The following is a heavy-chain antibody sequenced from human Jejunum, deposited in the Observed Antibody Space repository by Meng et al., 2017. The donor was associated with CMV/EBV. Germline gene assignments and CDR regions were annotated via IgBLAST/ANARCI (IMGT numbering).Heavy chain of an antibody. CDR2: ISSSSSAI. CDR1: S. CDR3: ARLLEAYCSSTSYSGYYGMDV. V-gene: IGHV3-48*04. Sequence: SMNWVRQAPGKGLEWVSYISSSSSAIYYADSVKGRFTISRDNAKNSLYLQMNSLRAEDTAVYYCARLLEAYCSSTSYSGYYGMDVWGQGTTVTVSS. D-gene: IGHD2-2*01. J-gene: IGHJ6*02.